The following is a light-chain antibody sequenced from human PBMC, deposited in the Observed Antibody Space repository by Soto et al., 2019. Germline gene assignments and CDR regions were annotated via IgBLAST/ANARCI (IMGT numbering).Light chain of an antibody. CDR3: CSYAGSSTFVV. J-gene: IGLJ2*01. Sequence: QSALTQTASVSGSPGQSITISCTGTSSDVGSYNLVSWYQRHPGKAPKLLLYEVTKRPSGISNRFSGSKSGNTASLTISGLQAEDEADYYCCSYAGSSTFVVFGGGTKVTVL. CDR2: EVT. V-gene: IGLV2-23*02. CDR1: SSDVGSYNL.